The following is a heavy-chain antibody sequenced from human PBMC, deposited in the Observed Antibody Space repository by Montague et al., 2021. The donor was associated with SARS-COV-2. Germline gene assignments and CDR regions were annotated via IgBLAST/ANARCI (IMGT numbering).Heavy chain of an antibody. Sequence: SETLSLTCTVSGGSIASHYWNWICQSPGKRPEWIGYVYYNGDTKNNPSLQSRVTISIDTSENQFSLRLNSVTAADTAVYFCARGWAFGPWGQGRLVTVSS. D-gene: IGHD6-19*01. CDR3: ARGWAFGP. V-gene: IGHV4-59*08. J-gene: IGHJ3*01. CDR1: GGSIASHY. CDR2: VYYNGDT.